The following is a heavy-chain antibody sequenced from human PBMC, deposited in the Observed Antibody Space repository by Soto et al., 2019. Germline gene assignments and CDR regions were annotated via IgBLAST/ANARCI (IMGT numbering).Heavy chain of an antibody. J-gene: IGHJ3*02. CDR2: FDPEDGET. V-gene: IGHV1-24*01. Sequence: GASVKVSCKVSGYTLTELSMHWVRQAPGKGLEWMEGFDPEDGETIYAQKFQGRVTMTEDTSTDTAYMELSSLRSEDTAVYYCATWLGYCSGGSCPAFDIWGQGTMVTVSS. D-gene: IGHD2-15*01. CDR3: ATWLGYCSGGSCPAFDI. CDR1: GYTLTELS.